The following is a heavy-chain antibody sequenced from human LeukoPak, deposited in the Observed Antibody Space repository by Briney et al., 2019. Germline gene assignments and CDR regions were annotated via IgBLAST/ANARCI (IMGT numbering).Heavy chain of an antibody. CDR3: VKGASDYCSSTSCYGSDY. Sequence: GGSLRLSCSASGFTFSSYAMHWVRQAPGKGLEYVSAISSNGGSTYYADSVKGRFTISRDNSKNTLYLQMSSLRAEDTAVYYCVKGASDYCSSTSCYGSDYWGQGTLVTVSS. V-gene: IGHV3-64D*06. CDR1: GFTFSSYA. J-gene: IGHJ4*02. CDR2: ISSNGGST. D-gene: IGHD2-2*01.